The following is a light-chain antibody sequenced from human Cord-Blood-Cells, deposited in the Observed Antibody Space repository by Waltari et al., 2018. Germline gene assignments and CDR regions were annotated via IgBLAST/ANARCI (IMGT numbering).Light chain of an antibody. Sequence: EIMMKQSPANLYVSPGERATLSCRDSQSVSSNLAWYQQKPGQAPRLLIYGASTRATGNPARFSGIGSGTEFTLTISSLQSKDFSIYYCHQYNNWPTWTFGQGTKVEIK. J-gene: IGKJ1*01. CDR3: HQYNNWPTWT. CDR2: GAS. CDR1: QSVSSN. V-gene: IGKV3-15*01.